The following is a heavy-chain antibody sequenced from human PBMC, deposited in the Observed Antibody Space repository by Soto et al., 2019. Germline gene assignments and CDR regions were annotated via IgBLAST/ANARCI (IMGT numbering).Heavy chain of an antibody. CDR2: INAGNGNT. J-gene: IGHJ4*02. CDR1: GYTFTSYA. D-gene: IGHD6-13*01. V-gene: IGHV1-3*01. CDR3: ARDAGGVAAAVMYYFDY. Sequence: QVQLVQSGAEVKKPGASVKVSCKASGYTFTSYAMHWVRQAPGQRLEWMEWINAGNGNTKYSQKFQGRVTITRDTSASTAYMELSSLRSEDTAVYYCARDAGGVAAAVMYYFDYWGQGTLVTVSS.